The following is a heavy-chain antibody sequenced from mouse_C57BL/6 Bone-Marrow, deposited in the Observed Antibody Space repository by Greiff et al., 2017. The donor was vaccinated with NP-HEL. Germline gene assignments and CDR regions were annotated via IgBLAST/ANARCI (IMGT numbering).Heavy chain of an antibody. D-gene: IGHD2-4*01. V-gene: IGHV1-63*01. J-gene: IGHJ4*01. CDR3: ARTRLRRGYYAMDY. CDR2: IYPGGGYT. CDR1: GYTFTNYW. Sequence: VQLQQSGAELVRPGTSVKMSCKASGYTFTNYWIGWAKQRPGHGLEWIGDIYPGGGYTNYNEKFKGKATLTADKSSSTAYMQFSSLTSEDSAIYYCARTRLRRGYYAMDYWGQGTSVTVSS.